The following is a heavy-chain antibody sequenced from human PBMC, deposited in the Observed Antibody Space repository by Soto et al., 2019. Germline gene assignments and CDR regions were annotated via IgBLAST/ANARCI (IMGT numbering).Heavy chain of an antibody. CDR2: ISSSSSYT. CDR1: GFTFSDYY. D-gene: IGHD6-13*01. CDR3: AREAAAGTINYFDY. Sequence: QVQLVESGGGLVKPGGSLRLSCAASGFTFSDYYMSWIRQAPGKGLEWVSFISSSSSYTNYANSVKGRFTISRDNANNSLYLQMNSLRAEDTAVYYCAREAAAGTINYFDYWGQGTLVTVSS. V-gene: IGHV3-11*06. J-gene: IGHJ4*02.